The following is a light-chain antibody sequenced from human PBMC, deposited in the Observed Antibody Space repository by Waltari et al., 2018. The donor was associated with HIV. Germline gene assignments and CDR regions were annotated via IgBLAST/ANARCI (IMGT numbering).Light chain of an antibody. Sequence: QSVLTQPPSVSGTPGQRVTISCSGSSSNIGDNPVSWYRKLPGTAPKLLIYTNRQRPSGVPARVSGSKSGTSASLAISGLQSEDEANYYCVTWDDNLNGPVFGGGTRLTVL. J-gene: IGLJ2*01. V-gene: IGLV1-44*01. CDR1: SSNIGDNP. CDR3: VTWDDNLNGPV. CDR2: TNR.